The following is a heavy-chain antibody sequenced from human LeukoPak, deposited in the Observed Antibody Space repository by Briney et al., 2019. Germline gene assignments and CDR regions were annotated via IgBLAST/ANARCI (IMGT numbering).Heavy chain of an antibody. CDR3: ARGSPMVGDYYDSSGLGGYYYYMDV. CDR2: IYSSGRA. D-gene: IGHD3-22*01. V-gene: IGHV4-39*07. CDR1: GGSISSLTHY. J-gene: IGHJ6*03. Sequence: KPSETLSLTCTVSGGSISSLTHYWGWIRQPPGKRLEWIGSIYSSGRAYYHPSLKSRLTMSVDTSQNQVSLKLSSVTAADTAVYYCARGSPMVGDYYDSSGLGGYYYYMDVWGKGTTVTVSS.